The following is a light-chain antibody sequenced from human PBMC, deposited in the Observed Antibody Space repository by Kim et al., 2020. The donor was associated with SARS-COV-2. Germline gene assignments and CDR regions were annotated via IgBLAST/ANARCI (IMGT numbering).Light chain of an antibody. J-gene: IGLJ3*02. CDR3: QTWGTGIWV. CDR2: LNSDGSH. CDR1: SGHSSYA. V-gene: IGLV4-69*01. Sequence: ASVKLTCTLSSGHSSYAIAWHQQQPEKGPRYLMTLNSDGSHSKGDGIPDRFSGSSSGAERYLTISSLQSEDEADYYCQTWGTGIWVFGGGTQLTVL.